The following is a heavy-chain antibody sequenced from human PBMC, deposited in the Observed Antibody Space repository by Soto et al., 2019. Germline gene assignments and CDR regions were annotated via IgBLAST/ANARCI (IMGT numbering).Heavy chain of an antibody. D-gene: IGHD2-2*01. Sequence: EVQLVESGGGLIQPGGSLRLSCAASGFTVSSNYMSWVRQAPGKGLEWVSVIYSGGSTYYADSVKGRFTIPRDNSKNTLYLQMNSLRAEDTAVYYCARDSYQPLLSDWGQGTLVTVSS. CDR2: IYSGGST. CDR3: ARDSYQPLLSD. J-gene: IGHJ4*02. V-gene: IGHV3-53*01. CDR1: GFTVSSNY.